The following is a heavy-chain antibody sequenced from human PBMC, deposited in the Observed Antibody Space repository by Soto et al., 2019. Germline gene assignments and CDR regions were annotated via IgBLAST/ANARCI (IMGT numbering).Heavy chain of an antibody. V-gene: IGHV3-48*03. J-gene: IGHJ4*02. D-gene: IGHD2-2*01. CDR1: GFTCSTYE. Sequence: PGGSLRLSCAASGFTCSTYELSWVRQAPGKGLEWVSYNSSTGNTVYYADSVKGRFTISRDNAKNSLYLQMNSLRAEDTAVYYCARSYAPKDYFDYWGQGTLVTVSS. CDR2: NSSTGNTV. CDR3: ARSYAPKDYFDY.